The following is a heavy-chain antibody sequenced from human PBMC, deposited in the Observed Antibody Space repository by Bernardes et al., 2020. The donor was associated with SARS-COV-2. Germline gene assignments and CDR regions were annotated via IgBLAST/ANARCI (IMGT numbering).Heavy chain of an antibody. D-gene: IGHD3-10*01. Sequence: GRSLKVSCAASVLTVSDNYMTWVRQAPGKGLEWVALMYSGGSTYYADSVKGRFTVSRDNSKNTLYLQMNSLRAEDTAVYYCASVMATWDRGLFSNTYYFYGMDVWGQGTTVTVSS. CDR2: MYSGGST. V-gene: IGHV3-66*01. CDR3: ASVMATWDRGLFSNTYYFYGMDV. J-gene: IGHJ6*02. CDR1: VLTVSDNY.